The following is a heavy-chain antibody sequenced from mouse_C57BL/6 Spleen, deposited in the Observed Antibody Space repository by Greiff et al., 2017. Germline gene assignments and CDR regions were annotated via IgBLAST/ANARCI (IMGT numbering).Heavy chain of an antibody. J-gene: IGHJ4*01. V-gene: IGHV1-50*01. CDR2: IDPSDSYT. CDR3: ARGGTTVGYAMDY. D-gene: IGHD1-1*01. CDR1: GYTFTSSW. Sequence: QVQLQQSGAELVKPGASVKLSCKASGYTFTSSWMQWVKQRPGQGLEWIGEIDPSDSYTNYNQKFKGKATLTVEPSSSTAYMQLSSLTSEDSAVYYCARGGTTVGYAMDYWGQGTSVTVSS.